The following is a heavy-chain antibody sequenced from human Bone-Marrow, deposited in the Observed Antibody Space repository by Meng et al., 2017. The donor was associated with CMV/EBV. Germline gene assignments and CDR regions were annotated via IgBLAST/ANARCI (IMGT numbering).Heavy chain of an antibody. Sequence: SVKVSCKASGGTFSSHAISWVRQAPGQGLEWMGGIIPILGIANYAQKFQGRVTITADKSTSTAYMELSSLRSEDTAVYYCAREGVTGTTVDHYYGMDVWGQGTTVTVSS. J-gene: IGHJ6*02. CDR1: GGTFSSHA. D-gene: IGHD1-7*01. CDR3: AREGVTGTTVDHYYGMDV. V-gene: IGHV1-69*10. CDR2: IIPILGIA.